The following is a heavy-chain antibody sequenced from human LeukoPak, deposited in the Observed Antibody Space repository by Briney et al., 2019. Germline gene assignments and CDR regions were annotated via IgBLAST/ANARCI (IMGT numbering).Heavy chain of an antibody. CDR3: VRGRQGHY. CDR2: INDSGST. V-gene: IGHV4-34*01. Sequence: SGTLSLTCAVYGGSFSGHYWTWIRQPPGKGLEWIGEINDSGSTNHNPSLKGRVTISVDTSKNQFSLKLSSVTAADTAVYYCVRGRQGHYWGQGTLVTVSS. J-gene: IGHJ4*02. CDR1: GGSFSGHY.